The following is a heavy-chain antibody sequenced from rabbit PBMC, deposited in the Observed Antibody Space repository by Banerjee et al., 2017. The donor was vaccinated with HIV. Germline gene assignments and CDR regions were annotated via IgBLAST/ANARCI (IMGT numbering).Heavy chain of an antibody. CDR1: GFDFSSNA. Sequence: QEQLKESGGGLVQPGGSLKLSCKASGFDFSSNAMCWVRQAPGKGLEWIACINTSSGNTVYATWAKGRFTISRTSSTTVALQMTSLTAADTASYFCARDLAGVIGWNFNLWGQGTLVTVS. CDR3: ARDLAGVIGWNFNL. V-gene: IGHV1S45*01. J-gene: IGHJ4*01. D-gene: IGHD4-1*01. CDR2: INTSSGNT.